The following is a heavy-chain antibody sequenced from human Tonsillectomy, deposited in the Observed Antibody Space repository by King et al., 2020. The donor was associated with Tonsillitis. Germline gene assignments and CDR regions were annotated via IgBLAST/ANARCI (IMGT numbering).Heavy chain of an antibody. CDR2: ITSSSTTI. Sequence: DVQLVESGGGLVQPGGSLRLSCAASGFTFSSYSMNWVRQAPGKGLEWVSYITSSSTTIYYADSVKGRFTISRDNAKNSLYLQMNSLRAEDTAVYYCARDPNYDSSGYYPFLPLGYWGQGTLVTVSS. CDR3: ARDPNYDSSGYYPFLPLGY. CDR1: GFTFSSYS. D-gene: IGHD3-22*01. V-gene: IGHV3-48*01. J-gene: IGHJ1*01.